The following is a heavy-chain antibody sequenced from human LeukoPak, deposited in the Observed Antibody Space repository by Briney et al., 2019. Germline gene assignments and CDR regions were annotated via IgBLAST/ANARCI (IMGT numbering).Heavy chain of an antibody. CDR2: IYSGGST. CDR1: GFNFRTYA. J-gene: IGHJ4*02. CDR3: ARGSGPAPADY. D-gene: IGHD3-10*01. V-gene: IGHV3-53*01. Sequence: GGSLRLSCAASGFNFRTYAMSWVRQAPGKGLEWVSVIYSGGSTYYADSVKGRFTISRDNSKNTLYLQMNSLRAEDTAVYYCARGSGPAPADYWGQGTLVTVSS.